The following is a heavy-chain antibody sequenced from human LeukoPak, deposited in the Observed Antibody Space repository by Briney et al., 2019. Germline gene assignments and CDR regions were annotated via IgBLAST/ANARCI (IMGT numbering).Heavy chain of an antibody. V-gene: IGHV1-2*02. CDR1: GYTFTGYY. J-gene: IGHJ4*02. D-gene: IGHD6-19*01. Sequence: GVSVKVSCKASGYTFTGYYMHWVRQAPGQGLEWMGWINPNSGGTNYAQKFQGRVTMTRDTSISTAYMELSGLRSDDTAIYYCAREAVAGTTNFDYWGQGTLVTVSS. CDR2: INPNSGGT. CDR3: AREAVAGTTNFDY.